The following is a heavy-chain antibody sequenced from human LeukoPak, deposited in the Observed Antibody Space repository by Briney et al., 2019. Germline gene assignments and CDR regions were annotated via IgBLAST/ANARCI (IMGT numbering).Heavy chain of an antibody. CDR2: VIPMFGTT. V-gene: IGHV1-69*01. CDR3: ASGPHLFYLPLDY. Sequence: AAVNVSCKPSVGTFSSYAISWVGQAPGQGLEWMGGVIPMFGTTNYGPKLQDRVTITADESTSTAYMELRSLRPEDTAVYYCASGPHLFYLPLDYWGQGTLVTVSS. CDR1: VGTFSSYA. J-gene: IGHJ4*02.